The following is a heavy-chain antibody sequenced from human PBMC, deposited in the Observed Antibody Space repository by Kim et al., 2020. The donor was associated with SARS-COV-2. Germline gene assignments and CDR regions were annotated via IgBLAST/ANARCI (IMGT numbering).Heavy chain of an antibody. CDR3: ARDLGAGSGSGWFDP. V-gene: IGHV4-4*07. CDR2: IYTSGTT. J-gene: IGHJ5*02. Sequence: SETLSLTCTVSGGSISSNHWSWIRQPAGKGLEWIGRIYTSGTTRYNPSLQSRVSVSVDRSTNQVSLKLTSVTASDTAVYFCARDLGAGSGSGWFDPWGQG. CDR1: GGSISSNH. D-gene: IGHD3-10*01.